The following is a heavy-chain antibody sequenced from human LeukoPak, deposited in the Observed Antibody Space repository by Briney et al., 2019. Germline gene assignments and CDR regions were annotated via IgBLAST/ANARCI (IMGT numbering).Heavy chain of an antibody. J-gene: IGHJ5*02. Sequence: PSETLSLTRTVSGGSISSYYWSWIRQPPGKGLEWIGYIYYSGSTNYNPSLKSRVTISVDTSKNQFSLKLSSVTAADTAVYYCARERVGVITDGNWFDPWGQGTLVTVSS. V-gene: IGHV4-59*01. D-gene: IGHD3-10*01. CDR1: GGSISSYY. CDR2: IYYSGST. CDR3: ARERVGVITDGNWFDP.